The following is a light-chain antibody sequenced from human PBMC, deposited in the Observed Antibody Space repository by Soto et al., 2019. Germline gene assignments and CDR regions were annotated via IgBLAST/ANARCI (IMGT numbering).Light chain of an antibody. J-gene: IGLJ1*01. CDR3: AAWDDTLNGRYV. CDR2: ADN. V-gene: IGLV1-44*01. Sequence: QSVLTQPPSASRTPGQRVTISCSGSNSNIGINTVSWYQQVPGTAPRVLIYADNQRPSGVPDRFSGSKSGTSASLAISWLQSEDEAAYYCAAWDDTLNGRYVFGTGTKLTVL. CDR1: NSNIGINT.